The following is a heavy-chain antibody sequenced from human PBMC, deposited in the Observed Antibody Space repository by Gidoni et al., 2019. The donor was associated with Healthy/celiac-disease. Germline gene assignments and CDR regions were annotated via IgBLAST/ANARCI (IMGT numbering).Heavy chain of an antibody. V-gene: IGHV5-51*01. CDR3: ARQGYSSSSEPGFDY. J-gene: IGHJ4*02. D-gene: IGHD6-6*01. CDR2: IYPGDSDT. CDR1: GYRFTSYW. Sequence: EVQLVQSGAEVKKPGESLKLSCKGSGYRFTSYWIGWVRQLPGKGLEWMGIIYPGDSDTRYSPSFQGQVTISADKSISTAYLQWSSLKASDTAMYYCARQGYSSSSEPGFDYWGQGTLVTVSS.